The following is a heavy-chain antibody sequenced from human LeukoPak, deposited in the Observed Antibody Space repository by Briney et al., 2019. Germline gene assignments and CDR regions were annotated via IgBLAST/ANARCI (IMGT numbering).Heavy chain of an antibody. CDR1: GFTFSSNW. Sequence: GGSLRLSCATSGFTFSSNWMSWVRHAPGRGLEWVANIKPDGSAEYYAASVKGRFTVSRDNAKNSLYLQMSSLGVDDTAVYYCARANNSSWHNWGQGTLVTVSS. V-gene: IGHV3-7*01. D-gene: IGHD6-13*01. J-gene: IGHJ4*02. CDR3: ARANNSSWHN. CDR2: IKPDGSAE.